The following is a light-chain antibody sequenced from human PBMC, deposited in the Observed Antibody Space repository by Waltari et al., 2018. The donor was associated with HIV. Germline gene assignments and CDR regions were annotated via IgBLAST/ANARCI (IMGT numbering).Light chain of an antibody. CDR3: HVWDRSSDHHV. V-gene: IGLV3-21*02. CDR1: NIGSKS. CDR2: DGS. Sequence: SYVLTQPPSVSVAPGQAATIPCGGNNIGSKSVHWYQQKAGQAPVLVVYDGSDWPSGIPERFPGSRSGNTATLTISRVEAGDEADYYCHVWDRSSDHHVFGTGTKVTVL. J-gene: IGLJ1*01.